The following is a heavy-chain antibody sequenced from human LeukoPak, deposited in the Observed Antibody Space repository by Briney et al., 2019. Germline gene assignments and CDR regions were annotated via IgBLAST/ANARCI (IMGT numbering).Heavy chain of an antibody. J-gene: IGHJ3*02. CDR1: GGSISSYY. D-gene: IGHD6-19*01. Sequence: SETLSLTCTVSGGSISSYYWSWIRQPPGQGLEWIGYIYYSGSTNYKPSLKSRVTISVDTSKNQFSLKLSSVTAADTAVYYCARVGIAVAATGAFDIWGQGTMVTVSS. V-gene: IGHV4-59*08. CDR3: ARVGIAVAATGAFDI. CDR2: IYYSGST.